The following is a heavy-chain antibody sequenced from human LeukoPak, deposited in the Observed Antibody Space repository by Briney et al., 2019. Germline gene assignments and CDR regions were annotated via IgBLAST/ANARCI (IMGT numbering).Heavy chain of an antibody. V-gene: IGHV3-11*06. CDR2: ISSSSSYT. J-gene: IGHJ4*02. CDR1: GFTFSDYY. CDR3: ARTVRGAFDY. Sequence: GGSLRLSCAASGFTFSDYYMSWIRQAPGKGLEWVSYISSSSSYTNYADSVKGRFTISRDNAKNSLYLQINSLRAEDTAVYYCARTVRGAFDYWGQGTLVTVSS. D-gene: IGHD3-10*01.